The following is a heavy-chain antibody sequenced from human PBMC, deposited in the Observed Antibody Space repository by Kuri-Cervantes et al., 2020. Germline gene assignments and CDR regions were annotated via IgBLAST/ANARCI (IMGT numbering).Heavy chain of an antibody. CDR1: GYTFTGYY. CDR2: INPNSGGT. D-gene: IGHD2-21*02. CDR3: ARSLAYCGCDCFFHHTGGYYFSYMDV. V-gene: IGHV1-2*04. J-gene: IGHJ6*03. Sequence: ASVKVSCKSSGYTFTGYYMYWVRQAPGQGLEWMGWINPNSGGTNNAQKFQGWVTMTRDTSISTAYMELRSLTYEDTAVYYCARSLAYCGCDCFFHHTGGYYFSYMDVWGKGTTVTVSS.